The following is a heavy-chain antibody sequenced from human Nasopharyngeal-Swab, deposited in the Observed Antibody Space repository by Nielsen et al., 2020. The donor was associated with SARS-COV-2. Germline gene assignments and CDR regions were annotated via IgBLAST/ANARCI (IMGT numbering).Heavy chain of an antibody. J-gene: IGHJ6*03. Sequence: SETLSLTCAVYGGSLSDNYWNWVRQSPGKGLEWIGEISHLGATNYKSSLKSRVVLSVDSSKSQFSLRLTSVTAAGTGVYYCVRGYRTWSFPSSYYYYHMDVWGQGTTVTVSS. CDR3: VRGYRTWSFPSSYYYYHMDV. CDR2: ISHLGAT. CDR1: GGSLSDNY. V-gene: IGHV4-34*01. D-gene: IGHD3-10*01.